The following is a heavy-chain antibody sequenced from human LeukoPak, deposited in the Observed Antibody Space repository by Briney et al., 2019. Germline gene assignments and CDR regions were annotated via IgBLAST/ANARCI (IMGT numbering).Heavy chain of an antibody. CDR2: INLSGST. J-gene: IGHJ4*02. D-gene: IGHD3-22*01. CDR3: ARGEDDSSGYYYWYFDY. V-gene: IGHV4-34*01. CDR1: GGSFSGYY. Sequence: SETLSLTCAVYGGSFSGYYWSWIRQPPGKGLEWIGEINLSGSTNYNPSLKSRVTISVDTSRNQFSLKLSSVTAADTAVYYCARGEDDSSGYYYWYFDYWGQGTLVTVSS.